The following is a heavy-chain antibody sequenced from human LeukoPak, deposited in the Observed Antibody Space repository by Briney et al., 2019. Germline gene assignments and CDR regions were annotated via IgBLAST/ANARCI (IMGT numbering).Heavy chain of an antibody. J-gene: IGHJ4*02. CDR1: GFTVSGNY. CDR3: VRGQQWLVQVFDY. D-gene: IGHD6-19*01. V-gene: IGHV3-66*02. Sequence: GGALRLSCAASGFTVSGNYMSWVRLAPGKGLEGVLIIYTDGSTYYPDSVKGRFTISRDNSKTTLYLQMTSLRAEDTAVYYCVRGQQWLVQVFDYWGQGTLVTVSS. CDR2: IYTDGST.